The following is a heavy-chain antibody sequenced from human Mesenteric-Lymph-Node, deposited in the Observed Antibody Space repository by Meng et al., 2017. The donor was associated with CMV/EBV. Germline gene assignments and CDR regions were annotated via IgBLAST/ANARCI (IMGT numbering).Heavy chain of an antibody. CDR3: TRGNWKYVDS. J-gene: IGHJ4*02. V-gene: IGHV4-59*01. CDR2: IYYSEAT. D-gene: IGHD1-7*01. CDR1: GGSIGSYY. Sequence: SETLSLTCTVSGGSIGSYYWSWIRQPPGKGLEWIGYIYYSEATNYNPSLKSRVTISVDTSKNQFSLKLSSVTAADTAMYYCTRGNWKYVDSWGQGTLVTVS.